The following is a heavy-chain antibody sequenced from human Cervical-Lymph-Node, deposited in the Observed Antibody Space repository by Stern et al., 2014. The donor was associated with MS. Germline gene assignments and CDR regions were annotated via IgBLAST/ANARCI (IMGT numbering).Heavy chain of an antibody. CDR1: GYTFTDYF. CDR2: INPSSGDT. V-gene: IGHV1-46*01. CDR3: ARDPMDRYDGRYFRYFDS. Sequence: QVQLVESGAEVKKPGASVKVSCKASGYTFTDYFMNWVRQAPGQGLQWIGVINPSSGDTTYSQMFQGRVTMTRDTPTNTFYLDLSSLRSENTAVYYCARDPMDRYDGRYFRYFDSWGQGTLVTVSS. J-gene: IGHJ4*02. D-gene: IGHD3-16*02.